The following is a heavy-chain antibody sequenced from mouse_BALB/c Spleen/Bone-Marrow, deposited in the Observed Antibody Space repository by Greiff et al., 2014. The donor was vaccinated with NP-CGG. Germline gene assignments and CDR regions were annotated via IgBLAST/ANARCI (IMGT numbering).Heavy chain of an antibody. CDR3: AREWTATAVDY. D-gene: IGHD3-3*01. V-gene: IGHV1-54*01. Sequence: QVQLQQSGAELVRPGTSVKVSCKASGYAFTNYLIGWVKQRLVQGLEGIGVINPGSGGTNYNAKFKGKTTLTADKSSSTAYMQLSSLTSDDSAVHFCAREWTATAVDYWGQGTTLTVSS. CDR1: GYAFTNYL. J-gene: IGHJ2*01. CDR2: INPGSGGT.